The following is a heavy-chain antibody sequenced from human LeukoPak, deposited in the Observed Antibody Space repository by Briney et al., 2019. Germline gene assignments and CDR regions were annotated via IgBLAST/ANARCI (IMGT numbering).Heavy chain of an antibody. J-gene: IGHJ6*02. CDR1: GFIFSNYA. CDR2: IWYDGSNK. V-gene: IGHV3-33*08. CDR3: ARGDDDYDYYYGMDV. D-gene: IGHD4/OR15-4a*01. Sequence: PGGSLRLSCTASGFIFSNYAITWVRQTPGKGLEWVAVIWYDGSNKYYADSVKGRFTISRDNSKNTLYLQMNSLRAEDTAVYYCARGDDDYDYYYGMDVWGQGTTVAVSS.